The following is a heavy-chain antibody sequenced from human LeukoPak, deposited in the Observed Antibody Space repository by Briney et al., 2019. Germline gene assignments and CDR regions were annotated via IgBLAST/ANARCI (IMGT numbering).Heavy chain of an antibody. CDR3: ARGVEPLAANTLAY. J-gene: IGHJ4*02. V-gene: IGHV3-53*01. D-gene: IGHD1-14*01. CDR2: LYSGGNT. Sequence: PGGSLRLSCAASGFTVITNDMTWVRQAPGKGLEWVPVLYSGGNTKYADSVQGRFTISRDNSKNTLYLEMNSLSPDDTAVYYCARGVEPLAANTLAYWGQGTLVTVSS. CDR1: GFTVITND.